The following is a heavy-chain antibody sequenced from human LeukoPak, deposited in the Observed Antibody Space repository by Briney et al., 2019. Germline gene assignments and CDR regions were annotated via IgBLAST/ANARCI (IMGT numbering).Heavy chain of an antibody. Sequence: GASVKVSFKASGYTFTSYAMHWVRQAPGQRLEWMGWINAGNGNTKYSQKFQGRVTITRDTSASTAYMELRSLRSDDTAVYYCARDRWKQWLPSNGMDVWGQGTTVTVSS. CDR2: INAGNGNT. V-gene: IGHV1-3*01. CDR3: ARDRWKQWLPSNGMDV. D-gene: IGHD6-19*01. CDR1: GYTFTSYA. J-gene: IGHJ6*02.